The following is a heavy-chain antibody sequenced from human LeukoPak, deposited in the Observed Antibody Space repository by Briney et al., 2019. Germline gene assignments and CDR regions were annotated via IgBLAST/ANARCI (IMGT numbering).Heavy chain of an antibody. Sequence: GGSLRLSCAASGLTFSTYAMSRVRQAPGKGLEWVSEISNSGGRTYYADSVKGRFAISRDNSKNTLYLQMNSLRAEDTATYYCAKDHTLWAGAYYCDFGGQGALVTVSS. V-gene: IGHV3-23*01. J-gene: IGHJ4*02. CDR3: AKDHTLWAGAYYCDF. CDR2: ISNSGGRT. D-gene: IGHD3/OR15-3a*01. CDR1: GLTFSTYA.